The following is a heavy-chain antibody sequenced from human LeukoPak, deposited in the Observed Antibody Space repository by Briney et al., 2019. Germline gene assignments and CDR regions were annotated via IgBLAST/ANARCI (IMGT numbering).Heavy chain of an antibody. V-gene: IGHV6-1*01. J-gene: IGHJ5*02. Sequence: SQTLSLTCAISGDSVSSNSAAWNWIRQSPSRGLEWLGRTYYRSKWYNDYAVSVKSRITINPDTSKNQFSLQLNSVTPEDTAVYYCARDAYSSGWYSTHWFDPWGQGTLVTVSS. D-gene: IGHD6-19*01. CDR1: GDSVSSNSAA. CDR3: ARDAYSSGWYSTHWFDP. CDR2: TYYRSKWYN.